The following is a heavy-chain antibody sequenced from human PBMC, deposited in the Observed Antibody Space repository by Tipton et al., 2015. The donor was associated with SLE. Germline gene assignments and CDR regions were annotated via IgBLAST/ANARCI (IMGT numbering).Heavy chain of an antibody. CDR1: GYSITSGDY. D-gene: IGHD6-19*01. CDR2: LYNRGST. Sequence: TLSLTCAVSGYSITSGDYWGWIRQTPGKGLEWVGSLYNRGSTYYIPSLKSRVTISTDTSKNEIYLKLTSVTATDTAVYFCARDHPVAGPFDYWGQGTLVTVSS. CDR3: ARDHPVAGPFDY. V-gene: IGHV4-38-2*02. J-gene: IGHJ4*02.